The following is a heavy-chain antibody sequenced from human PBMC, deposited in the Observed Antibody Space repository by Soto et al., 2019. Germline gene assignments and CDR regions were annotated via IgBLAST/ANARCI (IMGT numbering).Heavy chain of an antibody. Sequence: ASVKVSCKASGGTFSSYAISWVRQAPGQGLEWMGGIIPIFGTANYAQKFQGRVTITADESTSTAYMELSSLRSEDTAVYYCASHSTSWFDPWGQGTLVTAPQ. CDR2: IIPIFGTA. J-gene: IGHJ5*02. CDR3: ASHSTSWFDP. CDR1: GGTFSSYA. V-gene: IGHV1-69*13. D-gene: IGHD5-12*01.